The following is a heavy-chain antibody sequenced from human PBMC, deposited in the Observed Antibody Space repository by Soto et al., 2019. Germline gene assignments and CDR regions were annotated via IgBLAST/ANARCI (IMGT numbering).Heavy chain of an antibody. J-gene: IGHJ3*02. CDR2: IYYSGST. Sequence: QVQLQESGPGLVKPSETLSLTCTVSGGSISSYYWSWIRQPPGKGLEWIGYIYYSGSTNYNPSLKSRVTISVDTSKNQFSLKLSSVTAADTAVYYCARGGGSSWYGGDAFDIWGQGTMVTVSS. V-gene: IGHV4-59*01. D-gene: IGHD6-13*01. CDR3: ARGGGSSWYGGDAFDI. CDR1: GGSISSYY.